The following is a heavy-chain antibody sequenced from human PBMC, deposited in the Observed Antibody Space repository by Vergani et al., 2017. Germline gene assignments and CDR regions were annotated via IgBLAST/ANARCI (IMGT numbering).Heavy chain of an antibody. CDR2: IDVKGNS. Sequence: QAQLQESGPRLAKPSQTLALTCSFSGGSLDIHSQTWGWIRQPAGEGLEWIGLIDVKGNSNFSPSLESPVTMSADASRGRFSLNLRSVTTSDTAVYYCVRXLHTSYILGAFDIWGQGIKVTVSS. D-gene: IGHD2-21*01. CDR3: VRXLHTSYILGAFDI. CDR1: GGSLDIHSQT. V-gene: IGHV4-61*02. J-gene: IGHJ3*02.